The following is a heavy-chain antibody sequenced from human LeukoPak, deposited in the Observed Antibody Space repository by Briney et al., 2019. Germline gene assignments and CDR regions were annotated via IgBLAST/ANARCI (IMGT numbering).Heavy chain of an antibody. CDR2: IVVGSGNT. Sequence: SVKVSCKASGFTFTSSAMQWVRQARGQRLEWIGWIVVGSGNTNYAQKFQERVTITRDMSTSTAYMELSSLRSEDTAVYYCAARLSSTNYYGMDVWGQGTTVTVSS. CDR3: AARLSSTNYYGMDV. D-gene: IGHD6-6*01. J-gene: IGHJ6*02. CDR1: GFTFTSSA. V-gene: IGHV1-58*02.